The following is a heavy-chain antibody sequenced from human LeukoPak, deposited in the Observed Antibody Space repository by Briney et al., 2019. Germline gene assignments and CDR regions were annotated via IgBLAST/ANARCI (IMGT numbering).Heavy chain of an antibody. CDR1: GGSMNNYY. CDR3: ARILEGSGAAFDI. J-gene: IGHJ3*02. Sequence: PSETRSLTCIVSGGSMNNYYWSWIRQPPGKGLEWIAYIHYTGITNYNPFLKSRVTISLDTSKNQFSLKLNSVTAADTAFYYCARILEGSGAAFDIWGQGTMVTVSS. D-gene: IGHD1-26*01. V-gene: IGHV4-59*01. CDR2: IHYTGIT.